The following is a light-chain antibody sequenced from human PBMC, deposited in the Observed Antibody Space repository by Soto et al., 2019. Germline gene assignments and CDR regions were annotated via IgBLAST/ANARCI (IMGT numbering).Light chain of an antibody. CDR3: QQYGSSAWT. Sequence: EIVLTQSPGTLSLSPGERATLSCRASQSVKTFLVWYQQRPGQAPRLLIYGASIRATGIPDRFSGSGSGTDFTLTISRLEPEDFAVFYCQQYGSSAWTFGQGTKVDIK. J-gene: IGKJ1*01. CDR2: GAS. CDR1: QSVKTF. V-gene: IGKV3-20*01.